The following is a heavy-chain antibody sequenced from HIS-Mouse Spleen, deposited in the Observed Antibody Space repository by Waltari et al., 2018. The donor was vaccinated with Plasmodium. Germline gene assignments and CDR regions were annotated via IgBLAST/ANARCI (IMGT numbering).Heavy chain of an antibody. CDR3: ARVLGYKAAAGTFVEYFQH. D-gene: IGHD6-13*01. V-gene: IGHV1-2*02. J-gene: IGHJ1*01. CDR1: GYTFTGYY. CDR2: INPNSGGT. Sequence: QVQLVQSGAEVKKPGASVKVSCKASGYTFTGYYMHWVRQAPGQGLEWMGWINPNSGGTNHAQKFQGRVTMTRDKFISTAYMELSRLRSDDTAVYYCARVLGYKAAAGTFVEYFQHWGQGTLVTVSS.